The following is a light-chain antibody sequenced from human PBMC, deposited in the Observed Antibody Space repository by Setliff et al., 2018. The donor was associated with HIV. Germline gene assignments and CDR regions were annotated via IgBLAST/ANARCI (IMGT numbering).Light chain of an antibody. CDR3: SSCSSISTLV. Sequence: QSVLTQPASVSGSPGQSITISCTGSSSDIGGYNYVSWYQQQPGKAPKLIIDEVSNRPSVVSDRFSGSKSGNTASLTISGLQAEDEADYYCSSCSSISTLVFGGGTQLTVL. J-gene: IGLJ2*01. CDR1: SSDIGGYNY. CDR2: EVS. V-gene: IGLV2-14*01.